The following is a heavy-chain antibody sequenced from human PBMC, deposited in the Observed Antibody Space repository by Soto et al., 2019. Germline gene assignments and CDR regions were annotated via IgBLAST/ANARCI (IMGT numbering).Heavy chain of an antibody. Sequence: GGSLRLSCAASGFTFTRYSMNWVRQAPGKGLEWVPSISSTTNYIYYGDSMKGRFTISRDNAKNSLYLEMNSLRAEDTAVYYCARESEDLTSNFDYWGQGTLVTVSS. CDR2: ISSTTNYI. CDR3: ARESEDLTSNFDY. CDR1: GFTFTRYS. V-gene: IGHV3-21*06. J-gene: IGHJ4*02.